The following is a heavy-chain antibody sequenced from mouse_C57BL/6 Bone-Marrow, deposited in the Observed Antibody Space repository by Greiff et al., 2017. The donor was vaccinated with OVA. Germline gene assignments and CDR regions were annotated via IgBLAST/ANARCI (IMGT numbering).Heavy chain of an antibody. CDR3: ARNAYYSNYDYYAMDY. D-gene: IGHD2-5*01. V-gene: IGHV3-6*01. J-gene: IGHJ4*01. CDR2: ISYDGSN. CDR1: GYSITSGYY. Sequence: EVQVVESGPGLVKPSQSLSLTCSVTGYSITSGYYWNWIRQFPGNKLEWMGYISYDGSNNYNPSLKNRISITRDTSKNQFFLKLNSVTTEDTATYYWARNAYYSNYDYYAMDYWGQGTSVTVSS.